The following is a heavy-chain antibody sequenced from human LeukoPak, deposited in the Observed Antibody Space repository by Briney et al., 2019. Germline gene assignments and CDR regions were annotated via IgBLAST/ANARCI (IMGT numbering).Heavy chain of an antibody. V-gene: IGHV3-9*01. CDR3: AKDRTEQWLVPAWFDP. CDR1: GFTFDDYA. CDR2: ISWNSGSI. J-gene: IGHJ5*02. Sequence: GRSLRLSCAASGFTFDDYAMHWVRQAPGKGLEWVSGISWNSGSIGYADSVKGRFTISRDNAKNSLYLQMNGLRAEDTALYYCAKDRTEQWLVPAWFDPWGQGTLVTVSS. D-gene: IGHD6-19*01.